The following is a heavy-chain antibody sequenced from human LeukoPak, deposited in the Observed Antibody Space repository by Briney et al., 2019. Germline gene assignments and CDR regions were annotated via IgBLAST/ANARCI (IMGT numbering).Heavy chain of an antibody. CDR2: MNPNSGNT. J-gene: IGHJ3*02. V-gene: IGHV1-8*01. CDR3: ARDRFKGWLQRPDAFDI. D-gene: IGHD5-24*01. Sequence: ASVKVSCKASGYTFTSYDINWVRQATGQGLEWMGWMNPNSGNTGYAQKFQGRVTMTRNTSISTAYMELSSLRSEDTAVYYCARDRFKGWLQRPDAFDIWGQGTMVTVSS. CDR1: GYTFTSYD.